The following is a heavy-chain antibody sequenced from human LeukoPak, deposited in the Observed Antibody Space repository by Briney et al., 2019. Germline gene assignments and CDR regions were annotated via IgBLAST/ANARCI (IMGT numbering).Heavy chain of an antibody. Sequence: PGGSLRLSCAASGFTFSSYAMSWVRQAPGKGLEWVAFVRFDGNDKFYADSVKGRFTISRNTSKNTLYLQMTSLTPEDTAVYYCAKDLMRDGWFGESWGQGTLVSVSS. J-gene: IGHJ5*02. CDR2: VRFDGNDK. CDR3: AKDLMRDGWFGES. CDR1: GFTFSSYA. V-gene: IGHV3-30*02. D-gene: IGHD3-10*01.